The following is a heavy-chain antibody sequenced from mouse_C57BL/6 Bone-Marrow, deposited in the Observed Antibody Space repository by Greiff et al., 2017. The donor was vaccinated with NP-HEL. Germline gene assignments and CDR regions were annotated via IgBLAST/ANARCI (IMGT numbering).Heavy chain of an antibody. CDR3: ARVYYDYDLYAMDY. D-gene: IGHD2-4*01. CDR2: ISDGGSYT. V-gene: IGHV5-4*03. Sequence: EVKVVESGGGLVKPGGSLKLSCAASGFTFSSYAMSWVRQTPEKRLEWVATISDGGSYTYYPDNVKGRFTISRDNAKNNLYLQMSHLKSEDTAMYYCARVYYDYDLYAMDYWGQGTSVTVSS. J-gene: IGHJ4*01. CDR1: GFTFSSYA.